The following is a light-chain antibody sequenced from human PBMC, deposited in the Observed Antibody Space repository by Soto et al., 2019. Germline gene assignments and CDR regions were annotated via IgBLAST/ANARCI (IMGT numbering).Light chain of an antibody. CDR2: EVS. V-gene: IGLV2-14*01. J-gene: IGLJ2*01. CDR1: SSDVGGYNY. CDR3: SSYTSSSTLYVV. Sequence: QSVLTQPASVSGSPGQSITISCTGTSSDVGGYNYVSWYQQHPGKAPKLMIYEVSNRPSGVSNRFSGSKSGNTASLTISGHQAEDEADYYCSSYTSSSTLYVVFGGGTKLTVL.